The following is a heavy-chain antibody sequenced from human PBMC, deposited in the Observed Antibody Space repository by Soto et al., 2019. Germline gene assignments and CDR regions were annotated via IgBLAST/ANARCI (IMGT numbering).Heavy chain of an antibody. CDR2: ISASGDRT. CDR3: AKGPYSSSVYYGMDV. J-gene: IGHJ6*02. D-gene: IGHD6-13*01. Sequence: GGSLRLSCAASGFTFSSYGMSWVRQAPGKGLEWVSVISASGDRTYYADSVKGRFSISRDNSKNMFYLQMNSLRAEDTAVYYCAKGPYSSSVYYGMDVWGQGTTVTVS. CDR1: GFTFSSYG. V-gene: IGHV3-23*01.